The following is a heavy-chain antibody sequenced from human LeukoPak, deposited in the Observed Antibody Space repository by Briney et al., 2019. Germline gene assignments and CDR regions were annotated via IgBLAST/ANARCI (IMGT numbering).Heavy chain of an antibody. CDR2: IHFGGNT. Sequence: PSETLSLTCTVSGGSISTSSYYWGWIRQPPEKGLEWIGSIHFGGNTYYSPSLKSRVTISIDTSKKQFSLKLSSVPAADTAVYYCATFYYDTRSFDMWGQGTMVTVSS. V-gene: IGHV4-39*01. CDR1: GGSISTSSYY. D-gene: IGHD3-22*01. J-gene: IGHJ3*02. CDR3: ATFYYDTRSFDM.